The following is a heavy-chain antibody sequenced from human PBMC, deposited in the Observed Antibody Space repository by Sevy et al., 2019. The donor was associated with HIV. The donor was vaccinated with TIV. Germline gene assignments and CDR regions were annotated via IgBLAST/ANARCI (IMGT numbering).Heavy chain of an antibody. J-gene: IGHJ4*02. D-gene: IGHD2-8*01. CDR1: GFIFGDYA. CDR3: TRCKGAQSIFDY. V-gene: IGHV3-49*04. CDR2: LKHRAYGGTL. Sequence: GGSLRLSCTASGFIFGDYAMSWVRQAPGKGLEWVAFLKHRAYGGTLDYAASVKGRFTISRDDSKSVAHLQTNDLKTEDTAMYYCTRCKGAQSIFDYWGQGSLVTVSS.